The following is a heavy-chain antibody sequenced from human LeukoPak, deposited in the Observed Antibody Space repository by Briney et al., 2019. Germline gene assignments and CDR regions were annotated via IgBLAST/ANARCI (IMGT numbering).Heavy chain of an antibody. CDR2: ISAYNGNT. CDR1: GGTFSSYA. Sequence: ASVKVSCKASGGTFSSYAISWVRQAPGQGLEWMGWISAYNGNTNYAQKLQGRVTMTTDTSTSTAYMELRSLRSDDTAVYYCARDARSPPLDYWGQGTLVTVSS. CDR3: ARDARSPPLDY. J-gene: IGHJ4*02. V-gene: IGHV1-18*01.